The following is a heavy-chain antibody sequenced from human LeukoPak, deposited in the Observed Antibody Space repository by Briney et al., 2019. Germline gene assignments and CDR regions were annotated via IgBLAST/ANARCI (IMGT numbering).Heavy chain of an antibody. Sequence: GGSLRLSCAASGFIFSSYSMNWVRQAPGKGLEWVSAISGSGGSTYYADSVKGRFTISRDNSKNTLYLQMNSLRAEDTAVYYCANLWFGELLTFDYWGQGTLVTVSS. CDR3: ANLWFGELLTFDY. J-gene: IGHJ4*02. CDR1: GFIFSSYS. V-gene: IGHV3-23*01. D-gene: IGHD3-10*01. CDR2: ISGSGGST.